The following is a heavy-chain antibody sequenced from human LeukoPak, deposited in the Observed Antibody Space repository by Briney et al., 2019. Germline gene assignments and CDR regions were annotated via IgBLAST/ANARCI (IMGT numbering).Heavy chain of an antibody. CDR1: GGTFSSYA. Sequence: SVKVSCKASGGTFSSYAISWVRQAPGQGLEWMGRIIPILGIANYAQKFQGRVTITADKSTSTAYMELSSLRSEDTAVYYCARDRGGYTYSHDYWGQGTLVTVSS. CDR3: ARDRGGYTYSHDY. CDR2: IIPILGIA. V-gene: IGHV1-69*04. J-gene: IGHJ4*02. D-gene: IGHD5-18*01.